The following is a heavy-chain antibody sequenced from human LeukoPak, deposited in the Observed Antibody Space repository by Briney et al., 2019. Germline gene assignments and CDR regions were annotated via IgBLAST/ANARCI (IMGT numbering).Heavy chain of an antibody. D-gene: IGHD7-27*01. V-gene: IGHV3-30*03. CDR3: ARDWGNWGYGWYFDH. Sequence: GGSLRLSCVASGFTFSTYGMHWVRQAPGKGLEWVAVISHDGNNKYYVDSVKGRFTISRDNSKNTLYLQMNTLGVEDTTVYYCARDWGNWGYGWYFDHWGQGTLVTVSS. CDR1: GFTFSTYG. CDR2: ISHDGNNK. J-gene: IGHJ4*02.